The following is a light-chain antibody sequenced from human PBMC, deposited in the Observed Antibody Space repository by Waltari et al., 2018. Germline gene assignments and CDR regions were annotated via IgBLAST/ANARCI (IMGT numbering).Light chain of an antibody. CDR2: DAS. J-gene: IGKJ1*01. Sequence: DIQMTQSPSTLSAPVGDRVTILCRASQSITNWLAGYQQKPGKAPKFLISDASSLASGVPSRFSGSGSGTEFTLTITSLQPDDFATYYCQQYHSSPPTFGQGTKVEIK. CDR3: QQYHSSPPT. CDR1: QSITNW. V-gene: IGKV1-5*02.